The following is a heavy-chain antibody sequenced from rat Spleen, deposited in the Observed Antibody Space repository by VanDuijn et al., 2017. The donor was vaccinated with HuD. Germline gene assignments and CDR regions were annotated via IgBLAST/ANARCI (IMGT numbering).Heavy chain of an antibody. CDR1: AYSITSSY. CDR2: ITYSGST. V-gene: IGHV3-1*01. D-gene: IGHD1-12*03. CDR3: ARGYYDGYYHLY. Sequence: EVQLQESGPGLVKPSQSLSLTCSVTAYSITSSYKWNWIRKFPGNKMEWIGHITYSGSTSYNPSLKSRISITRDTSKNRFFLRVNSVTTEDTATYHCARGYYDGYYHLYWGQGVMVTVSS. J-gene: IGHJ2*01.